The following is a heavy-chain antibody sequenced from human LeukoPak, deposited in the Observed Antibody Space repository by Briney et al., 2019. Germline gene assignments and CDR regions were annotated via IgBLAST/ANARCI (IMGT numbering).Heavy chain of an antibody. CDR3: ARNFDMKGFDP. J-gene: IGHJ5*02. D-gene: IGHD3-9*01. V-gene: IGHV1-2*02. CDR1: GYTFTGYY. CDR2: INSDSGFT. Sequence: VEVSCKASGYTFTGYYMNWVRQAPGQGLEWMGWINSDSGFTKYAQKFQGRVTMTRDTSITTVYMDLTRLTSDDTAVYYCARNFDMKGFDPWGQGTLVTVSS.